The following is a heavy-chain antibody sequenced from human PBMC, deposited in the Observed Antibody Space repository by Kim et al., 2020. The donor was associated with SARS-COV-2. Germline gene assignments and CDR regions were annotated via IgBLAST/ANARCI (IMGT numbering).Heavy chain of an antibody. J-gene: IGHJ4*02. Sequence: SETLSLTCTVSGGSISSYYWSWIRQPPGKGLEWIGYIYYSGSTNYNPSLKSRVTISVDTSKNQFSLKLSSVTAADTAVYYCASGVGDWSGYYTGIENFDYWGQGTLVTVSS. D-gene: IGHD3-3*01. V-gene: IGHV4-59*13. CDR2: IYYSGST. CDR3: ASGVGDWSGYYTGIENFDY. CDR1: GGSISSYY.